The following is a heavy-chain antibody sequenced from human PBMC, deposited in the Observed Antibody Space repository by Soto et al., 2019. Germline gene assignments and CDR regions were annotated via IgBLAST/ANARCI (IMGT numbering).Heavy chain of an antibody. J-gene: IGHJ5*02. CDR2: VSSRVRGHAI. V-gene: IGHV3-73*02. CDR3: ARQSVEVYMQNNWFDP. Sequence: EMQLMESGGALVRPGGSLQLSCRASGFTFSAFPIHWVRQASGKGLEWVGRVSSRVRGHAIADAASVTGRFTISRDDTQNTDYLHMTSLNIEATAVYYGARQSVEVYMQNNWFDPWGQGTLVTVSS. CDR1: GFTFSAFP. D-gene: IGHD1-1*01.